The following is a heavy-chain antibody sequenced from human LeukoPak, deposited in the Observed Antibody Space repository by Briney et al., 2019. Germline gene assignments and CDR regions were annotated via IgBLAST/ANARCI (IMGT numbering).Heavy chain of an antibody. CDR2: MHPGHSET. V-gene: IGHV5-51*01. D-gene: IGHD3-22*01. CDR3: VRLDIGGSYYVHY. J-gene: IGHJ4*02. CDR1: GYSFSNYW. Sequence: GESLKISCKTSGYSFSNYWIGWVRQMPGKGLEWMGIMHPGHSETRYTPSFQGQVTFSVDTSISTAYLQWSSLKASDTAIFYCVRLDIGGSYYVHYWGQGTLVTVSS.